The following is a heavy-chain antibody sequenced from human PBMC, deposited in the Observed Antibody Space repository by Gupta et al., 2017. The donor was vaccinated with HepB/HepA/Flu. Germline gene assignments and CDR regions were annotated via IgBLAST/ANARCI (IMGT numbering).Heavy chain of an antibody. CDR1: GFTFSSYA. D-gene: IGHD2-15*01. CDR3: AKEFGGVAATPGDY. CDR2: ISGSGGST. Sequence: EVQLLESGGGLVHPGGYLRLSCAAPGFTFSSYAMSWVRQAPGKGLEWVSAISGSGGSTYYADSVKGRFTISRDNSKNTLYLQMNSLRAEDTAVYYCAKEFGGVAATPGDYWGQGTLVTVSS. J-gene: IGHJ4*02. V-gene: IGHV3-23*01.